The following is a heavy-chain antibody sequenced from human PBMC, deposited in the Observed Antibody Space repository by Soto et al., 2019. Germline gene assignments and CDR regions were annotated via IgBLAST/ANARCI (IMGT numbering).Heavy chain of an antibody. Sequence: GGSLRLSCAASGFTFSSYGMHWVRQAPGKGLEWVSTISPSDGSTYYADSVKGRFTISRDNSKETLYLQMNSLRAEDAAVYYCAKKNVVVFGDYGFMWGQGTLVTV. V-gene: IGHV3-23*01. D-gene: IGHD2-15*01. J-gene: IGHJ4*02. CDR2: ISPSDGST. CDR3: AKKNVVVFGDYGFM. CDR1: GFTFSSYG.